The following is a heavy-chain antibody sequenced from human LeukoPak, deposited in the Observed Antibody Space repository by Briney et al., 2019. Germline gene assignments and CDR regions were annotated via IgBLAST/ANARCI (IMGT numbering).Heavy chain of an antibody. J-gene: IGHJ4*02. V-gene: IGHV3-23*01. CDR3: ARGRPHGNDY. CDR2: ISGSGDDT. CDR1: GFTFSSYA. Sequence: GGSLRLSCAASGFTFSSYAMSWVRQVPGTGREWVSAISGSGDDTYYADSVKGRFSISRDNAKNTLYLQMNSLRVEDTAVYYCARGRPHGNDYWGQGTLVTVSS. D-gene: IGHD4-23*01.